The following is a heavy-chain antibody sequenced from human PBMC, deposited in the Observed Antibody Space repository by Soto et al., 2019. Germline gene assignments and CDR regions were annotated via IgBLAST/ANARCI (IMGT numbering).Heavy chain of an antibody. CDR3: AKDVRNYGDSLDAFDI. J-gene: IGHJ3*02. CDR2: ISWNSGSI. D-gene: IGHD4-17*01. CDR1: GFTFDDYA. Sequence: EVQLVDSGGGLVQPGRSLRLSCAASGFTFDDYAMHRVRQAPGKGLEWVSGISWNSGSIGYADSVKGRFTISRDNAKNSLYLQMNSLRAEDTALYYCAKDVRNYGDSLDAFDIWGQGTMVTVSS. V-gene: IGHV3-9*01.